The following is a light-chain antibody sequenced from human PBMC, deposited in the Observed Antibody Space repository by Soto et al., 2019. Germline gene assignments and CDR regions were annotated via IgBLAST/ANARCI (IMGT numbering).Light chain of an antibody. Sequence: DIVMTQSPDSLAVSLGERATINCKSSQSVLYSSNNKNYLAWYQQKPGQPPNLLIYWASTREFGVPDRFSGSGSGTDFTLTISSLQAEDVAVYYCQQYYVTPWTFGHGTKVEIK. CDR2: WAS. V-gene: IGKV4-1*01. CDR1: QSVLYSSNNKNY. CDR3: QQYYVTPWT. J-gene: IGKJ1*01.